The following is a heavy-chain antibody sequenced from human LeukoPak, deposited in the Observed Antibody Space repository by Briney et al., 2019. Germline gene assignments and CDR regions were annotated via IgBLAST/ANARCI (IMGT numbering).Heavy chain of an antibody. CDR1: GGSISRGSDY. CDR2: IYTSGST. J-gene: IGHJ4*02. CDR3: ARESLGPPYYFDY. V-gene: IGHV4-61*02. Sequence: SQTLSLTCNVSGGSISRGSDYWSWIRQPAGKGLEWIGRIYTSGSTNYNPSLKSRVTISVDTSKNQFSLKLTSVTAADTAVYYCARESLGPPYYFDYWGQGTLVTVSS. D-gene: IGHD1-26*01.